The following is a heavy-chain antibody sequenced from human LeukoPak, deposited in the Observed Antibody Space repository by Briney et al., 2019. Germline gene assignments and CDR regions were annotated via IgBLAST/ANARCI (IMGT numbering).Heavy chain of an antibody. Sequence: PSETLSLTCTVSGGSISTYYWSWIRQPAGKGLEWIGRISTSGNTNYNPSLKSRVTISVDTSKNQFSLKLSSVTAADTAVYYCARGGHIVVVPAAVAQSDYYYGMDVWGQGTTVTVSS. V-gene: IGHV4-4*07. CDR1: GGSISTYY. D-gene: IGHD2-2*01. CDR2: ISTSGNT. J-gene: IGHJ6*02. CDR3: ARGGHIVVVPAAVAQSDYYYGMDV.